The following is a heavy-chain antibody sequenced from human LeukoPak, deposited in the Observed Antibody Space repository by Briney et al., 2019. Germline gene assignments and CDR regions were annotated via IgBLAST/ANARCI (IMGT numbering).Heavy chain of an antibody. CDR1: GFTFSSYA. CDR2: ISGSGGST. D-gene: IGHD3-10*01. Sequence: GGSLRLSCAASGFTFSSYAMSWVRQAPGKGLEWVSAISGSGGSTYYADSVKGRFTISRDNSENTLYLQMNSLRAEDTAVYYCARAPPERFGDQNFDYWGQGTLVTVSS. V-gene: IGHV3-23*01. J-gene: IGHJ4*02. CDR3: ARAPPERFGDQNFDY.